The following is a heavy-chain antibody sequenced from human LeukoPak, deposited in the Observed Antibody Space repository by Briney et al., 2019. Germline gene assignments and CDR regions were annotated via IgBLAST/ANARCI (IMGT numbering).Heavy chain of an antibody. Sequence: SVKVSCKASGYTFTGYYMHWVRQAPGQGLEWMGGIIPIFGTANYAQKFQGRVTITADKSTSTAYMELSSLRSEDTAVYYCARSLRGVIMKYWGQGTLVTVSS. CDR1: GYTFTGYY. CDR2: IIPIFGTA. D-gene: IGHD3-10*01. V-gene: IGHV1-69*06. CDR3: ARSLRGVIMKY. J-gene: IGHJ4*02.